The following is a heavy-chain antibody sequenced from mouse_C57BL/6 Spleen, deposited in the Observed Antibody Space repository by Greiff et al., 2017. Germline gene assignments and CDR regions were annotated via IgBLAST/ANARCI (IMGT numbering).Heavy chain of an antibody. V-gene: IGHV1-4*01. J-gene: IGHJ4*01. CDR2: INPSSGYT. D-gene: IGHD2-4*01. Sequence: QVQLQQSGAELARPGASVKMSCKASGYTFTSYTMHWVKQRPGQGLEWIGYINPSSGYTKYNQKFKDKATLTADKSPSTAYMQLSSLTSEDSAVYDCAYDYDDEGYAMDYWGQGTSVTVSS. CDR3: AYDYDDEGYAMDY. CDR1: GYTFTSYT.